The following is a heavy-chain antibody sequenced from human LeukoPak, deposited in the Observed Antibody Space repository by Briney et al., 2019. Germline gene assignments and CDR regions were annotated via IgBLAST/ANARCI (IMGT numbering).Heavy chain of an antibody. Sequence: PGGSLRLSCAASGFTFRSYSMNWGRQAPGKGLEWVSSVSSSSSYIYYADSVKGPFTISRDNANNSLYLQMSSLRAEERGVYYCARSQFRYDSGNYADCWGQGILVAVSS. V-gene: IGHV3-21*01. J-gene: IGHJ4*02. CDR1: GFTFRSYS. CDR3: ARSQFRYDSGNYADC. D-gene: IGHD3-10*01. CDR2: VSSSSSYI.